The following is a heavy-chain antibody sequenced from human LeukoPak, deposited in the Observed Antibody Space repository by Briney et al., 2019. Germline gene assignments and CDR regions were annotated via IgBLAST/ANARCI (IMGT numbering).Heavy chain of an antibody. V-gene: IGHV3-23*01. D-gene: IGHD3-16*01. CDR2: VSASGFTT. Sequence: PGRSLRLSGAGAGFMFSNYVRYWVRQAPGKGLEWVSVVSASGFTTDYADSVKGRFTISRDNSKNTLYLQMNSLRAEDTAVYYCAKGGRGTYYADSWGQGTLVTVSS. J-gene: IGHJ4*02. CDR1: GFMFSNYV. CDR3: AKGGRGTYYADS.